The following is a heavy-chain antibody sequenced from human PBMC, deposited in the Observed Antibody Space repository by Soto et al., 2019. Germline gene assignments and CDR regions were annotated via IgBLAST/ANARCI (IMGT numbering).Heavy chain of an antibody. CDR3: AGVVVTAIEENFQH. J-gene: IGHJ1*01. CDR1: GGSISSYY. Sequence: SETLSLTCTVSGGSISSYYWSWIRQPPEKGLEWIGYISYSGSTNYNPSLKSRVTISVDTSKNQFSLKLSSVTAADTAVYYCAGVVVTAIEENFQHWGQGTLVTVSS. D-gene: IGHD2-21*02. V-gene: IGHV4-59*01. CDR2: ISYSGST.